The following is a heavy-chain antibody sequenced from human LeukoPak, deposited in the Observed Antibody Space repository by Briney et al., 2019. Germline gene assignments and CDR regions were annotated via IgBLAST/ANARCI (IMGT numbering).Heavy chain of an antibody. CDR2: IWFDGSNK. J-gene: IGHJ4*02. CDR3: ARDIDGYLDY. V-gene: IGHV3-33*01. D-gene: IGHD5-24*01. CDR1: GFTLSRYG. Sequence: GRSLRLSCAASGFTLSRYGMHWVRQAPGKGLEWVAVIWFDGSNKYYADSVKGRFTISRDNSKSTLYLQMNSLRAEDTAVYFCARDIDGYLDYWGQGTLVTVSS.